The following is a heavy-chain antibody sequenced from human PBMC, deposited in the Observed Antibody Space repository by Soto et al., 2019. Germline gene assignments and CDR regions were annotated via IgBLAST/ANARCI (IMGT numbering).Heavy chain of an antibody. CDR2: ISYDGSKK. CDR3: AIGHSSAWYHLDY. CDR1: GFSFSTYA. Sequence: PGGSLRLSCAASGFSFSTYAMHWVRQAPGKGLEWVAVISYDGSKKYYADSVKGRFTISRDNSKNTLYLQMDSLRAEDTAVYYCAIGHSSAWYHLDYWGQGTLVTVSS. D-gene: IGHD6-19*01. V-gene: IGHV3-30-3*01. J-gene: IGHJ4*02.